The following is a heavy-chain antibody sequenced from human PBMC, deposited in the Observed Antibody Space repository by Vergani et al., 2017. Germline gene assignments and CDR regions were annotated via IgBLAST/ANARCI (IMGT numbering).Heavy chain of an antibody. J-gene: IGHJ4*02. Sequence: QVQLQQSGPGLVKPSQTLSLTCAISGDSVSSNSAAWNWIRQSPSRGLEWLGRTYYRSKWYNDYAVSVKSRITINPDTSKNQFSLQLNSVTPEDTAVYYCARDLLGYSSSWYVGAPYPRFDYWGQGTLVTVSS. CDR1: GDSVSSNSAA. D-gene: IGHD6-13*01. CDR2: TYYRSKWYN. V-gene: IGHV6-1*01. CDR3: ARDLLGYSSSWYVGAPYPRFDY.